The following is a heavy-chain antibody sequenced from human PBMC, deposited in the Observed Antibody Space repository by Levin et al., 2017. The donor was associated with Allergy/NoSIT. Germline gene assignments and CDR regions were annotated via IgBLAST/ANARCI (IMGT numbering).Heavy chain of an antibody. CDR2: ISGSGEKT. D-gene: IGHD3-9*01. CDR1: GFTFSNYA. J-gene: IGHJ3*01. Sequence: GESLKISCAASGFTFSNYAMSWVRQAPGKGLEWVSSISGSGEKTFYADSVKGRFTISRDNSKNTMYLQMNSLRAEDTAMYYCAKEEASRLADAFDVWGQGTTVTVSS. V-gene: IGHV3-23*01. CDR3: AKEEASRLADAFDV.